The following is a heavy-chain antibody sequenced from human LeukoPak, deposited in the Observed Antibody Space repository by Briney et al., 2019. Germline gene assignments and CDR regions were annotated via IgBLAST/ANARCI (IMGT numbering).Heavy chain of an antibody. D-gene: IGHD3-22*01. CDR2: INHSGST. Sequence: SETLSLTCAVYVGSFSGYYWSWIRQPPGKGLEWIGEINHSGSTNYNPSLKSRVTISVDTSKNQFSLKLSSVTAADTAVYYCASGDYYDSSEGYRGQGTLVTVSS. V-gene: IGHV4-34*01. CDR1: VGSFSGYY. J-gene: IGHJ4*02. CDR3: ASGDYYDSSEGY.